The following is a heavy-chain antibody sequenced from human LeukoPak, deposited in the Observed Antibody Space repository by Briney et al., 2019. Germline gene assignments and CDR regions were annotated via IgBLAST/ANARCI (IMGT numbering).Heavy chain of an antibody. CDR3: ARVGATWGLYFDY. V-gene: IGHV3-21*01. CDR1: GFTFSSYS. J-gene: IGHJ4*02. CDR2: ISSSSSYI. D-gene: IGHD1-26*01. Sequence: GGSLRLSCAVSGFTFSSYSMNWVRQAPGKGLEWVSSISSSSSYIYYADSVKGRFTISRDNAKNSLYLQMNSLRAEDTAVYYCARVGATWGLYFDYWGQGTLVSVSS.